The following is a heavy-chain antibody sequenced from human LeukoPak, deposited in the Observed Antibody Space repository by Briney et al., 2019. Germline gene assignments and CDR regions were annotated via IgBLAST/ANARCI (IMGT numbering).Heavy chain of an antibody. V-gene: IGHV4-39*07. CDR1: GGSISSSSYY. CDR2: IYHSGST. CDR3: ARVRRITMVRGGPNWFDP. Sequence: SETLSLTCTVSGGSISSSSYYWGWIRQPPGKGLEWIGSIYHSGSTYYNPFLKSRDTISVDTSKNQFSLKLSSVTAADTAVYYCARVRRITMVRGGPNWFDPWGQGTLVTVSS. J-gene: IGHJ5*02. D-gene: IGHD3-10*01.